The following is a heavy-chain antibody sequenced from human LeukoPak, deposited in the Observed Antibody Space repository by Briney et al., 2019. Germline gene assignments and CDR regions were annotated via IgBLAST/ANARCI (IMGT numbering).Heavy chain of an antibody. D-gene: IGHD2-15*01. J-gene: IGHJ4*02. CDR1: GYTFTSFG. CDR2: ISAYNGNT. V-gene: IGHV1-18*01. CDR3: ARVGAYCSGGSCYLDY. Sequence: ASVKVSCKASGYTFTSFGISWVRQAPGQGLEWMGWISAYNGNTNYAQKLQGRVTMTTDTSTSTAYMELRSLRSDDTAVYYCARVGAYCSGGSCYLDYWGQGTLVTVSS.